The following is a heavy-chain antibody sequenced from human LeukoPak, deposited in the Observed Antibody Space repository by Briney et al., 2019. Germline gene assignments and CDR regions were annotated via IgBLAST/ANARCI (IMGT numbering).Heavy chain of an antibody. D-gene: IGHD3-10*01. CDR1: GFTFSNYN. CDR3: ARDYYALGSYGALYGMDV. V-gene: IGHV3-30*03. Sequence: GRSLRLFCAASGFTFSNYNMHWVRQAPGKGLEWVAVISFDGTKKYFADSVKGRFTISSDNAKNSQYLQMNSLRAEDTAVYYCARDYYALGSYGALYGMDVWGQGPTVTASS. CDR2: ISFDGTKK. J-gene: IGHJ6*02.